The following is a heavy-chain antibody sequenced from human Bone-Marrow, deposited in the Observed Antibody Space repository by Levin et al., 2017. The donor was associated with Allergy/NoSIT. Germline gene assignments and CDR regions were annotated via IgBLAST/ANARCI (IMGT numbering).Heavy chain of an antibody. CDR1: GFIFSDYY. CDR2: ISSGSSSI. V-gene: IGHV3-11*05. Sequence: GESLKISCPVSGFIFSDYYMSWIRQAPGKGLEWVSYISSGSSSINYADSVKGRFTISRDNAKNSLYLQMNSLRVDDTAVYYCARGIWGVVIPATFDCWGQGTLVTVSS. D-gene: IGHD2-21*01. CDR3: ARGIWGVVIPATFDC. J-gene: IGHJ4*02.